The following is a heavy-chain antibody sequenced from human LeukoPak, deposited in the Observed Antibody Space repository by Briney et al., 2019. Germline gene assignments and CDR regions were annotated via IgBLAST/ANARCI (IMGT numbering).Heavy chain of an antibody. CDR2: IYYSGST. V-gene: IGHV4-39*01. Sequence: PSETLSLTCTVSGGSISSSSYYWGWIRQPPGKGLEWIGSIYYSGSTYYNPSLKSRVTISVDTSKSQFSLKLSSVTAADTAVYYCARFRSETRSNWFDPWGQGTLVTVSS. CDR1: GGSISSSSYY. CDR3: ARFRSETRSNWFDP. J-gene: IGHJ5*02. D-gene: IGHD3-10*01.